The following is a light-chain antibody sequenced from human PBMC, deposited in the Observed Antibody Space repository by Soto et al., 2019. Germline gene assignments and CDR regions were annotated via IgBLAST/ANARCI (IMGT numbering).Light chain of an antibody. CDR1: SSNIGSNM. J-gene: IGLJ1*01. CDR3: CSYVGARTYV. Sequence: QSVLTQPPSASGTPGQRVTISCSGSSSNIGSNMVNWYQQLPGTAPNLLIYSNTQRPSGVSGRFSGSKSGNTASLTISGLQAEDEADYYCCSYVGARTYVFGSGTKLTVL. CDR2: SNT. V-gene: IGLV1-44*01.